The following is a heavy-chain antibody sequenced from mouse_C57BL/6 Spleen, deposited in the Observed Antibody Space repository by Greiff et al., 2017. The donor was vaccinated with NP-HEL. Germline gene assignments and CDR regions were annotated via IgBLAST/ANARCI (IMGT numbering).Heavy chain of an antibody. CDR1: GYTFTDYY. Sequence: VQLQQSGPELVKPGASVKISCKASGYTFTDYYMNWVKQSHGKSLEWIGDINPNNGGTSYNQKFKGKATLTVDKSSSTAYMELRSLTSEDSAVYYCARPFITTVVSYFDYWGQGTTLTVSS. V-gene: IGHV1-26*01. D-gene: IGHD1-1*01. CDR3: ARPFITTVVSYFDY. J-gene: IGHJ2*01. CDR2: INPNNGGT.